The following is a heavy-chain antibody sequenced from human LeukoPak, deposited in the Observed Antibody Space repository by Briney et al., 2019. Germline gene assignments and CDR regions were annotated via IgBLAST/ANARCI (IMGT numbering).Heavy chain of an antibody. CDR2: IIPILGIA. Sequence: ASVTVSCKASGGTFSSYAISWVRQAPGQGLEWMGRIIPILGIANYAQKFQGRVTITADKSTSTAYMELSSLRSEDTAVYYCASGWYQPRGYFDYWGQGTLVTVSS. D-gene: IGHD6-19*01. J-gene: IGHJ4*02. V-gene: IGHV1-69*04. CDR3: ASGWYQPRGYFDY. CDR1: GGTFSSYA.